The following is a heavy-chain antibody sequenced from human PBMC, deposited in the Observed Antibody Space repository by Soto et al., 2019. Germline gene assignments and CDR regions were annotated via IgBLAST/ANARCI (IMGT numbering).Heavy chain of an antibody. CDR2: INPNGGT. CDR3: ARSLTTLTTLLDY. CDR1: GYTLTDNY. V-gene: IGHV1-2*02. Sequence: QVQLVQSGAEVKRPGASVKVSCKASGYTLTDNYMHWVREAPGQGLEWMGWINPNGGTNYAQKFQRRVTMTRDTSISTAYMELSRLRSDDTAVYYWARSLTTLTTLLDYWGHGTLVTVSS. J-gene: IGHJ4*01. D-gene: IGHD4-17*01.